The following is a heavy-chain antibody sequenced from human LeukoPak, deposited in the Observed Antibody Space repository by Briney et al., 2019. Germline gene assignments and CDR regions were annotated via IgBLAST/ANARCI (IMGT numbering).Heavy chain of an antibody. V-gene: IGHV1-18*01. CDR3: ARDGNGKDYYYYYGMDV. Sequence: ASVKVSCKASGYTFTSYGISWVRQAPGQGLEWMGWISAYNGNTNYAQKLQGRVTMTTDTSTSTAYMELSSLRSEDTAVYYCARDGNGKDYYYYYGMDVWGQGTTVTVSS. J-gene: IGHJ6*02. CDR2: ISAYNGNT. D-gene: IGHD4-23*01. CDR1: GYTFTSYG.